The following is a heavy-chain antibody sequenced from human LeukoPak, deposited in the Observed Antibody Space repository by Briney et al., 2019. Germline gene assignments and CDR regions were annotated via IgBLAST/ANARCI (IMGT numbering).Heavy chain of an antibody. D-gene: IGHD5-18*01. Sequence: GESLKISCKGSGYSFTNSWIGWVRQMPGEGLEWMGIIWPGDSQTTYSPSFQGQVTISVDRSISTAYLQWSSLKASDAAMYYCARHLPYSSGGHYFAHWGQGTLVTVSS. CDR3: ARHLPYSSGGHYFAH. CDR1: GYSFTNSW. CDR2: IWPGDSQT. J-gene: IGHJ4*02. V-gene: IGHV5-51*01.